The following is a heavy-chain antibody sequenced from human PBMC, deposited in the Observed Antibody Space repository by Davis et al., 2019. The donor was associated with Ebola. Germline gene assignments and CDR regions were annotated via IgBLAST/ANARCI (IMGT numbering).Heavy chain of an antibody. CDR3: ARACDGIGEVTVGDH. Sequence: TLSLTCTVSGGSISSGGYYWSWLRQPPGKALEWLARIDWDDDQHYSTSLKTRLTISKDTSKNQVLLTMANMDPVDTATYYCARACDGIGEVTVGDHWGQGTLVTVSS. CDR2: IDWDDDQ. J-gene: IGHJ4*02. CDR1: GGSISSGGYY. V-gene: IGHV2-70*11. D-gene: IGHD3-16*02.